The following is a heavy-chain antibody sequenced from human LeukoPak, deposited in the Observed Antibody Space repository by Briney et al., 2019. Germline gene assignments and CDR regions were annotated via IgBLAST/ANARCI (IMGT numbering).Heavy chain of an antibody. D-gene: IGHD2-15*01. CDR1: GGSFSGYY. Sequence: PSETLSLTCAVYGGSFSGYYWSWIRQPPGKGLEWIGEINHSGSTNYNPSLKSRVTISVDTSKNQFSLKLSSVTAADTAVYYCARDRLDIAVFPPSKQRRYMDVWGKGTTVTVSS. CDR2: INHSGST. J-gene: IGHJ6*03. V-gene: IGHV4-34*01. CDR3: ARDRLDIAVFPPSKQRRYMDV.